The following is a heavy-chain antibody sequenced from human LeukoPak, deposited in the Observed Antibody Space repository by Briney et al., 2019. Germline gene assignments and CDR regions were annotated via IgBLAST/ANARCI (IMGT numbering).Heavy chain of an antibody. Sequence: GGSLRLSCAASGFTFSRYAMRWVGQAPGKGLEWGAAISGSGGSTDYADSVKGRFTIYRENSKNTLYLQMNSLRAEDTAVYYCAKDNYYYDTFDIWGQGTMVTVSS. D-gene: IGHD3-10*01. J-gene: IGHJ3*02. CDR2: ISGSGGST. CDR3: AKDNYYYDTFDI. CDR1: GFTFSRYA. V-gene: IGHV3-23*01.